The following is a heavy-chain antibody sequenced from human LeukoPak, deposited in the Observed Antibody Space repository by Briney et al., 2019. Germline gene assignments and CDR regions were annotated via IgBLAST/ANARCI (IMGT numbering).Heavy chain of an antibody. CDR2: ISYDGSKK. Sequence: GGSLRLSCAASGFTFSYFGMHWVRQAPGKGLEWVAVISYDGSKKYYAESVKGRFTISRDNSKSTLYLQMNRLRADDKALYYCVKDRSGAAAGIRLDSWGQGTLVTVSS. CDR3: VKDRSGAAAGIRLDS. V-gene: IGHV3-30*18. D-gene: IGHD6-13*01. J-gene: IGHJ4*02. CDR1: GFTFSYFG.